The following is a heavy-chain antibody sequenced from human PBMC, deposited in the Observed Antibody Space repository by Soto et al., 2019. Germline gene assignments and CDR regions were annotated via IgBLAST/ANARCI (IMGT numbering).Heavy chain of an antibody. Sequence: QVQLVQSGAEVKKPGSSVKVSCKASGGNFNNYGMGWVRQAPGQGLEWMGGIIPMITRTNYAQKFQGRVTLTADASRSTAYMELRSLRSEDTAVYYCASWDYDVLTGYSYADWGQGTLVTVSS. J-gene: IGHJ4*02. CDR3: ASWDYDVLTGYSYAD. D-gene: IGHD3-9*01. V-gene: IGHV1-69*01. CDR2: IIPMITRT. CDR1: GGNFNNYG.